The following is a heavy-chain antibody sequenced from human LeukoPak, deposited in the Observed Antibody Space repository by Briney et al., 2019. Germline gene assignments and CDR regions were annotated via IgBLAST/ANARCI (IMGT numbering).Heavy chain of an antibody. Sequence: PGGSLRLSCAASGFTVSSNFLSWVRQAPGKGLEWVSVIYSGGKTYYADSVKGRFTISRDNSKNTLYPQMNSLRAEDTAVYYCARGADRWNYFDYWGQGTLVTVSS. J-gene: IGHJ4*02. CDR1: GFTVSSNF. D-gene: IGHD4-23*01. V-gene: IGHV3-53*01. CDR3: ARGADRWNYFDY. CDR2: IYSGGKT.